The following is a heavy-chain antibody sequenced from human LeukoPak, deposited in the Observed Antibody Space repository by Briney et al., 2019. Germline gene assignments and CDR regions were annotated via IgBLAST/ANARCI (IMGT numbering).Heavy chain of an antibody. CDR2: IGYDGRNK. CDR1: GFRFDSYG. Sequence: PGGSLRLSCAASGFRFDSYGIHCVRQVPGRGLEWLAVIGYDGRNKYYAESVKGRFTISKDNSKKTVFLQMNSLRVEDTAVYYCGRDMDCSSTTCYGYFYYFGIDVWGQGTPVTV. CDR3: GRDMDCSSTTCYGYFYYFGIDV. D-gene: IGHD2-2*01. J-gene: IGHJ6*02. V-gene: IGHV3-33*01.